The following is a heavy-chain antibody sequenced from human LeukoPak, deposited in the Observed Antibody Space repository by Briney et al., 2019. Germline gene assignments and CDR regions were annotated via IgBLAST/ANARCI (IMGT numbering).Heavy chain of an antibody. Sequence: GGSLRLSCAASGFTFSSHSMNWVRQAPGKGPEWVSSISSSSSHLYYTGSVRGRFTISRDNAKDSLYLQMNSLRAEDTAIYYCARDAIPLAATGFYFDSWGQGTLVTVSS. D-gene: IGHD2-21*01. CDR3: ARDAIPLAATGFYFDS. CDR2: ISSSSSHL. CDR1: GFTFSSHS. J-gene: IGHJ4*02. V-gene: IGHV3-21*01.